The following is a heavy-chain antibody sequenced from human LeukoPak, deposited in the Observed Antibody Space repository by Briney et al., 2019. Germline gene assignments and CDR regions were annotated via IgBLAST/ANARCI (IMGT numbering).Heavy chain of an antibody. CDR1: GDSVSSNSAA. V-gene: IGHV6-1*01. Sequence: SQTLSLTCAISGDSVSSNSAAWNWIRQSPSRGLEWLGRTYYRSKWYNDYAVSVKSRITINPDTSKNQFSLQLNSVTPEDTAVYYCARDWVDCGSTSCLLGMDVWGQGTTVTVSS. CDR2: TYYRSKWYN. D-gene: IGHD2-2*01. CDR3: ARDWVDCGSTSCLLGMDV. J-gene: IGHJ6*02.